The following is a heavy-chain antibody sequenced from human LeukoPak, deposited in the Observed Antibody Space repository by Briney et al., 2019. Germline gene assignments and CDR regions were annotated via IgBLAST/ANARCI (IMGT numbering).Heavy chain of an antibody. D-gene: IGHD2-2*01. CDR3: ASTGLVVVPAASTSNWFDP. CDR1: GGSFSGYY. J-gene: IGHJ5*02. V-gene: IGHV4-34*01. CDR2: INHSGST. Sequence: SETLSFTCAVYGGSFSGYYWSWIRQPPGKGLEWIGEINHSGSTNYNPSLKSRVTISVDTSKNQFSLKLSSVTAADTAVYYCASTGLVVVPAASTSNWFDPWGQGTLVTVSS.